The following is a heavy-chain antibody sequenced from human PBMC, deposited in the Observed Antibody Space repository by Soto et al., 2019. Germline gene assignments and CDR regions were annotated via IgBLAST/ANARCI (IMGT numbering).Heavy chain of an antibody. Sequence: QVQLVQSGAEVKKPGASVKVSCKASGYIFTSYGITWVRQAPGQGLEWMGWINTYNGNTNYAQKLQGRVTMTTDTSTSTAYMELRSLRSDDTAVYYCAREPAAGDWFDPWGQGTLVTVSS. V-gene: IGHV1-18*01. CDR1: GYIFTSYG. D-gene: IGHD6-13*01. CDR2: INTYNGNT. CDR3: AREPAAGDWFDP. J-gene: IGHJ5*02.